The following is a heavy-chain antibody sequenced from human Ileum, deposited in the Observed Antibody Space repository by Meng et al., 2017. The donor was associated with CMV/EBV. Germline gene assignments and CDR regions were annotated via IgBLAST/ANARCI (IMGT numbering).Heavy chain of an antibody. CDR1: GGSINNYY. CDR3: TRDLGTSSSGV. CDR2: VYYTGRT. J-gene: IGHJ4*02. V-gene: IGHV4-59*01. Sequence: QGPLQESGPGLVKPSETLSLTCTVSGGSINNYYWSWIRQPPGKGLEWIGYVYYTGRTEYNPSLKSRISISVDTSKNQFSLKLNSVTTADTAMYYCTRDLGTSSSGVWGQGTLVTVSS. D-gene: IGHD6-6*01.